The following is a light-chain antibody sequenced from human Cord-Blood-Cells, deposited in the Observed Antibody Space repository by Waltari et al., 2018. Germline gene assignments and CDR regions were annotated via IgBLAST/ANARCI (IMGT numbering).Light chain of an antibody. J-gene: IGLJ2*01. V-gene: IGLV2-14*01. CDR1: SSDVGGYNY. Sequence: QSALTQPSSVSGSPGQSITISRTGTSSDVGGYNYFSWYQQHPGKAPKLMIYDVSNRPSGVSNRFSGSKSGNTASLTISGLQAEDEADYYCSSYTSSSTVVFGGGTKLTVL. CDR3: SSYTSSSTVV. CDR2: DVS.